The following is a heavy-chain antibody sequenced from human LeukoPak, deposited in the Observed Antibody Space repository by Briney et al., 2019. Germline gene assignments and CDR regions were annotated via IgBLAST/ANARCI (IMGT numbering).Heavy chain of an antibody. CDR1: GGTFSSYA. J-gene: IGHJ4*02. D-gene: IGHD2-15*01. V-gene: IGHV1-69*04. CDR3: ATGYCSGGSCYSVGTAFDY. CDR2: IIPILGIA. Sequence: ASVKVSCKASGGTFSSYAISWVRQAPGQGLEWMGRIIPILGIANYAQKLQGRVTITADKSTSTAYMELSSLRSEDTAVYYCATGYCSGGSCYSVGTAFDYWGQGTLVTVSS.